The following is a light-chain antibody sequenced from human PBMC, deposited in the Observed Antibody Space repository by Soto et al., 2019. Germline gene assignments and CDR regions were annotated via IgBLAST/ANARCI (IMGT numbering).Light chain of an antibody. J-gene: IGKJ1*01. CDR1: QSLVNSDGNTY. Sequence: MVMTQSPLSLRVTLGHPACISCVSSQSLVNSDGNTYLHWFQQRPGQSPRRLMYRVSNRDSGVPDRFSGSGSGTDFTLRFSRVEAEDVGVYYCMQGTHWPWTFGQGTKVDIK. CDR2: RVS. V-gene: IGKV2-30*01. CDR3: MQGTHWPWT.